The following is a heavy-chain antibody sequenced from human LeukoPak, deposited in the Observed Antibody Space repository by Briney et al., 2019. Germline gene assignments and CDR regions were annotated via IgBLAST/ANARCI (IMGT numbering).Heavy chain of an antibody. CDR2: ISAYNGNT. D-gene: IGHD6-13*01. Sequence: GASVKVSCKASGYTFTSYGISWVRQAPGQGLEWMGWISAYNGNTNYAQKLQGRVTMTTDTSTSTAYMELRSLRSDDTAVYYCASHRGIAAEGYFDSWGQGTLVTVSS. CDR3: ASHRGIAAEGYFDS. J-gene: IGHJ4*02. CDR1: GYTFTSYG. V-gene: IGHV1-18*01.